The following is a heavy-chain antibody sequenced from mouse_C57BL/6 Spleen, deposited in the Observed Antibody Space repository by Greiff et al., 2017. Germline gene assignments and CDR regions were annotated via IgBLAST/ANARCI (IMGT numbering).Heavy chain of an antibody. CDR2: IYPYNGVS. V-gene: IGHV1-31*01. CDR1: GYSFTGYY. CDR3: AREGRDGSTGFAY. Sequence: VQLKESGPELVKPGASVKISCKASGYSFTGYYMHWVKQSHGNILDWIGYIYPYNGVSSYNQKFKGKATLTVDKSSSTAYMELRSLTSEDSAVYYCAREGRDGSTGFAYWGQGTLVTVSA. D-gene: IGHD2-3*01. J-gene: IGHJ3*01.